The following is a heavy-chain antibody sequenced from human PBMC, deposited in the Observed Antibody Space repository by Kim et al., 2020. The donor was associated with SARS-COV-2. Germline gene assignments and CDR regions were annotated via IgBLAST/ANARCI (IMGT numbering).Heavy chain of an antibody. CDR2: INAGNGNT. J-gene: IGHJ6*02. CDR1: GYTFTNYA. D-gene: IGHD1-1*01. V-gene: IGHV1-3*01. CDR3: ARVGVPGTRSLYWYYGMDV. Sequence: ASVKVSCRASGYTFTNYAMHWVRQAPGQRLEWMGWINAGNGNTKYSQKLQGRVTITRDTSASTVYMELRSLRSEDTAVFYCARVGVPGTRSLYWYYGMDVWGQGTTVTVSS.